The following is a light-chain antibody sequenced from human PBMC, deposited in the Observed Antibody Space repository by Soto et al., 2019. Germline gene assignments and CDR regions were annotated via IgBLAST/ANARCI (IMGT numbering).Light chain of an antibody. CDR3: QQFGTSPLWT. CDR2: GAS. J-gene: IGKJ1*01. Sequence: IVLPKSPAALSVSPGERATLSCWASHSVGSTLNWYQQRPGQAPRLLIYGASTRATGIPARFSGSGSGTDFTLTISRLEPEDFAVYFCQQFGTSPLWTFGQGTKVDI. CDR1: HSVGST. V-gene: IGKV3-15*01.